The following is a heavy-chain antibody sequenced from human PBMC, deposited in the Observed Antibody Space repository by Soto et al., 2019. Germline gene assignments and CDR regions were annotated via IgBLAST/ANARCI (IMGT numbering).Heavy chain of an antibody. CDR3: ATMGTPATGLYFFDY. Sequence: PSETLSLTCAVYGVSFSGYYWSWIRQPPGKGLEWIGEINHSGSTNYNPSLKSRVTISVDTSKSQFSLNLSFVTAADTAVYYCATMGTPATGLYFFDYWGQGSLVTVSS. D-gene: IGHD2-15*01. CDR1: GVSFSGYY. V-gene: IGHV4-34*01. CDR2: INHSGST. J-gene: IGHJ4*02.